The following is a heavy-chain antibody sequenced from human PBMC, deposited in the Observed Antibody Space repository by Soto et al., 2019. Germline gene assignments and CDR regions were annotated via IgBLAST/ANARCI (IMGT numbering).Heavy chain of an antibody. V-gene: IGHV1-69*06. CDR1: GGTFSSYA. CDR2: IIPIFGTA. Sequence: SVKVSCKASGGTFSSYAISWVRQAPGQGPEWMGGIIPIFGTANYAQKFQGRVTITADKSTSTAYMELSSLRSEDTAVYYCAREAYSGYRFETAGYYYGMDVWGQGTTVTVSS. D-gene: IGHD5-12*01. CDR3: AREAYSGYRFETAGYYYGMDV. J-gene: IGHJ6*02.